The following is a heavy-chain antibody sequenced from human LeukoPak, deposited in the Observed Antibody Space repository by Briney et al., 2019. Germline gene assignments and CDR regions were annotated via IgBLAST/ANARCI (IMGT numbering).Heavy chain of an antibody. CDR2: INPNSGDT. Sequence: ASVKVSCKTSGYTFTGYHMHWVRQAPGQGFEWMGRINPNSGDTNYAQKFQGRVTMTRDTSISTAYMELSRLTSDDTAMHYCARDYCSSTSCLFDYWGQGTLVTVSS. J-gene: IGHJ4*02. V-gene: IGHV1-2*06. CDR1: GYTFTGYH. CDR3: ARDYCSSTSCLFDY. D-gene: IGHD2-2*01.